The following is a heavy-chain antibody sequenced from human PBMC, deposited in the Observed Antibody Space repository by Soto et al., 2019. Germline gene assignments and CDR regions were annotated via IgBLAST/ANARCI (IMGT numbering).Heavy chain of an antibody. V-gene: IGHV4-31*01. CDR1: GVSISSGGYY. J-gene: IGHJ5*02. D-gene: IGHD6-6*01. CDR2: SYYSGST. CDR3: ARAAQYSSPVRWFDP. Sequence: QVQLQESGPGLVKPSQTLSLTCTVSGVSISSGGYYWSWIRQHLGMVLEGIGYSYYSGSTYYNPSLKSPVTISVDTSKKQFSLKLSSVTAADTAVDYCARAAQYSSPVRWFDPWGQGTPVTVSS.